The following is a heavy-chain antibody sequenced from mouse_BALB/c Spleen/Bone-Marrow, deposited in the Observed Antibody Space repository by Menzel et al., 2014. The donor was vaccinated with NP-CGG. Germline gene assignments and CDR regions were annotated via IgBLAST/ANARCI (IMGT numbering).Heavy chain of an antibody. J-gene: IGHJ4*01. V-gene: IGHV1-9*01. Sequence: QVQLQQSGAELMKPGASVKISCKATGYTFSSYWIEWVKQRPGHGLEWIGEILPGSGSTDYNEKFKGKATFTADTSSNPAYIQLSSLTSEDSAVYYCASRYDAMDYWGQGTSVTVSS. CDR1: GYTFSSYW. CDR3: ASRYDAMDY. CDR2: ILPGSGST.